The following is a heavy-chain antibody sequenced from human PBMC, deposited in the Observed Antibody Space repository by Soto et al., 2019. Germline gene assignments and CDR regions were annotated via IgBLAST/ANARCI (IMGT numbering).Heavy chain of an antibody. V-gene: IGHV2-5*02. CDR1: GFSLSTSGVG. D-gene: IGHD3-9*01. CDR3: AHVYYDILTGYYNFDY. CDR2: IYWDDDK. Sequence: QITLKESGPTLVKPTQTLTLTCTFSGFSLSTSGVGVGWIRQPPGKALEWLALIYWDDDKRYSPSLKSRLTITKDTSQNQVVLTMTNTDPVDTATYYCAHVYYDILTGYYNFDYWGQGTLVTVST. J-gene: IGHJ4*02.